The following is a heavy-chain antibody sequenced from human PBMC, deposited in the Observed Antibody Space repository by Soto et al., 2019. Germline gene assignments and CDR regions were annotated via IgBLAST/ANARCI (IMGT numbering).Heavy chain of an antibody. V-gene: IGHV4-31*03. CDR2: IYYSGST. D-gene: IGHD4-17*01. J-gene: IGHJ4*02. CDR1: GGSISSGGYY. CDR3: AGGGSLYGDYVY. Sequence: QVQLQESGPGLVKPSQTLSLTCTVSGGSISSGGYYWSWIRQHPGKGLEWIGYIYYSGSTYYNPSLKSRVTISVKTSKNRFSLKLSSGTAADPAVYYCAGGGSLYGDYVYWGQGTLVTVSS.